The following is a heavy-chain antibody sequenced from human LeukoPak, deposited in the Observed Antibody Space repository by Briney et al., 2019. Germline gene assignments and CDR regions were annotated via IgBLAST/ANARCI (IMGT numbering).Heavy chain of an antibody. CDR3: AKGPLGATRAYYFDY. Sequence: ETLSLTCTVSGGSISSSSYYWGWIRRPPGKGLEWVSAISGSGGSTYYADSVKGRFTISRDNSKNTLYLQMNSLRAEDTAVYYCAKGPLGATRAYYFDYWGQGTLVTVSS. CDR1: GGSISSSSYY. J-gene: IGHJ4*02. D-gene: IGHD1-26*01. CDR2: ISGSGGST. V-gene: IGHV3-23*01.